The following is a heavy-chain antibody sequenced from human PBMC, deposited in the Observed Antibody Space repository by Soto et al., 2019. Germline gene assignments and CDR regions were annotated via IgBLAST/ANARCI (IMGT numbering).Heavy chain of an antibody. J-gene: IGHJ4*02. CDR3: ARDERDSCSGGDCFYFDY. CDR1: GYTXNYYG. Sequence: SXKVSYKASGYTXNYYGIRLVRQAPGQGLEWLGWISTYSGDTNSAPRLQGRLTISTDTSTSTAYMELRSLTSEDTEVYYCARDERDSCSGGDCFYFDYWGQGSLLTVSA. D-gene: IGHD2-21*02. CDR2: ISTYSGDT. V-gene: IGHV1-18*04.